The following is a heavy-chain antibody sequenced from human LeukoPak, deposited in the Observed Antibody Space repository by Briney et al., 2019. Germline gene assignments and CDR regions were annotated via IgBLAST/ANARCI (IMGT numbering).Heavy chain of an antibody. V-gene: IGHV3-21*01. CDR3: ARGGYCSSTSCYGGSRY. D-gene: IGHD2-2*03. Sequence: GGSLRLSCAASGFTFSSYSMNWVRQAPGKGLGWVSSISSSSSYIYYADSVKGRFTISRDNAKNSLYLQMNSLRAEDTAVYYCARGGYCSSTSCYGGSRYWGQGTLVTVSS. J-gene: IGHJ4*02. CDR1: GFTFSSYS. CDR2: ISSSSSYI.